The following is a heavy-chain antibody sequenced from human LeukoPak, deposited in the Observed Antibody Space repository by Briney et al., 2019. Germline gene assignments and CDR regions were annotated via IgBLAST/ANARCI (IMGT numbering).Heavy chain of an antibody. Sequence: KPSETLSLTCTVYGGCFSGYYWSWIRQPPGKGLEEIGEINHSGSTNYNPFLKSRVTISVDTSKNQFSLKLSSVTAADTAVYYCARGVEYSSSSSGVASYFDSWGQGTLVTVSS. V-gene: IGHV4-34*01. CDR3: ARGVEYSSSSSGVASYFDS. J-gene: IGHJ4*02. CDR1: GGCFSGYY. CDR2: INHSGST. D-gene: IGHD6-6*01.